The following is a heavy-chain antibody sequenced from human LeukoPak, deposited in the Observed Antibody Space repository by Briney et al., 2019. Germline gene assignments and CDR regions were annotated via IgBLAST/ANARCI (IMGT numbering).Heavy chain of an antibody. CDR2: FDPEDGET. V-gene: IGHV1-24*01. D-gene: IGHD3-10*01. CDR3: ATGYGPMVQGVIIYY. J-gene: IGHJ4*02. Sequence: ASVKVSCKVSGYTLTELSMHWVRQAPGKGLEWMGRFDPEDGETIYAQKFQGRVTMTEDTSTDTAYMELSSLRSEDTAVYYCATGYGPMVQGVIIYYWGQGTLVTISS. CDR1: GYTLTELS.